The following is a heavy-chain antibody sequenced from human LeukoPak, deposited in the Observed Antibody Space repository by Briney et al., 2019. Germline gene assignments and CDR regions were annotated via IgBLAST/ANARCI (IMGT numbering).Heavy chain of an antibody. V-gene: IGHV4-59*01. D-gene: IGHD1-26*01. CDR1: GGSISNYY. J-gene: IGHJ4*02. CDR2: ISYSASS. Sequence: SETLSLTCTVSGGSISNYYWSWIRQPPGKGLEWLGYISYSASSNYNPSLKSRVSISVDTSKNKFSLKLNSVTAADTAVYYCASNVGRGSYFDYWGQGTLVTVSS. CDR3: ASNVGRGSYFDY.